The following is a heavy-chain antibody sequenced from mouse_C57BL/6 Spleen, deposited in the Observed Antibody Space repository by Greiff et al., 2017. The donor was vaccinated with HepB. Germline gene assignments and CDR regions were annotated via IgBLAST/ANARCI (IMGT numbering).Heavy chain of an antibody. V-gene: IGHV5-6*01. CDR3: ARQDGYPPYAMDY. J-gene: IGHJ4*01. CDR1: GFTFSSYG. Sequence: EVHLVESGGDLVKPGGSLKLSCAASGFTFSSYGMSWVRQTPDKRLEWVATISSGGSYTYYPDSVKGRFTISRDNAKNTLYLQMSSLKSEDTAMYYCARQDGYPPYAMDYWGQGTSVTVSS. CDR2: ISSGGSYT. D-gene: IGHD2-3*01.